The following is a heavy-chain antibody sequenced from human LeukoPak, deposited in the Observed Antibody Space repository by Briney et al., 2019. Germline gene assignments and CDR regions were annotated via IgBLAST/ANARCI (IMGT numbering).Heavy chain of an antibody. V-gene: IGHV4-4*02. CDR1: GGSISSSNW. D-gene: IGHD4/OR15-4a*01. CDR3: ARRAGAYSHPYDY. CDR2: IYHSGST. Sequence: SETLSLTCAVSGGSISSSNWWSWVRQPPGKGLEWIGEIYHSGSTNYNPSLKSRVTISVDKSKNQFSLKLSSVTAADTAVYYCARRAGAYSHPYDYWGQGTLVTVSS. J-gene: IGHJ4*02.